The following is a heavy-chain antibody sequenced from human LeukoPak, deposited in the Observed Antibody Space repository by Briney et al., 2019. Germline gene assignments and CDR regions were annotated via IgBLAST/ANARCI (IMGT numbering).Heavy chain of an antibody. V-gene: IGHV3-30*18. CDR1: GFTFGSYG. Sequence: GGSLRLSCAASGFTFGSYGMHWVRQAPGKGLEWVAVISYDGSNKYYADSVKGRFTISRDNSKNTLYLQMNSLRAEDTAVYYCAKDQGWLFLTLDYWGQGTLVTVSS. J-gene: IGHJ4*02. CDR2: ISYDGSNK. D-gene: IGHD5-12*01. CDR3: AKDQGWLFLTLDY.